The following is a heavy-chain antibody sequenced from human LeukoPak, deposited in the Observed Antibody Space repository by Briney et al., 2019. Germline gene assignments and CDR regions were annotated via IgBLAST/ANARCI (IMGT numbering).Heavy chain of an antibody. V-gene: IGHV3-21*01. J-gene: IGHJ4*02. Sequence: GGSLRLSCAASGFTFSSYGMNWVRQAPGKGLEWVSSISSSSSYIYYADSVKGRFTISRDNAKNSLYPQMNSLRAEDTAVYYCARARNEKSIDYWGQGTLVTVSS. CDR3: ARARNEKSIDY. D-gene: IGHD1-1*01. CDR1: GFTFSSYG. CDR2: ISSSSSYI.